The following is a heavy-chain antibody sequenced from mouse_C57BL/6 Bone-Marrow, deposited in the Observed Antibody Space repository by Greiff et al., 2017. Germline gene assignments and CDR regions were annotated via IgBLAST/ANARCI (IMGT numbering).Heavy chain of an antibody. CDR1: GYTFTSYR. V-gene: IGHV1-55*01. J-gene: IGHJ1*03. CDR2: IYPGSGST. D-gene: IGHD2-5*01. CDR3: ARPYYSNYWYFDV. Sequence: VQLKQPGAELVKPGASVKMSCKASGYTFTSYRITWVKQRPGQGLEWIGDIYPGSGSTNYNEKFKSKATLTVDTSSSTAYMQLSSLTSEDSAVYDCARPYYSNYWYFDVWGTGTTVTVSS.